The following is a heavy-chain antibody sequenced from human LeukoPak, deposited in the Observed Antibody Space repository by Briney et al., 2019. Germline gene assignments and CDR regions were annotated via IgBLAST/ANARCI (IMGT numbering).Heavy chain of an antibody. CDR3: ARSIASRRIDY. D-gene: IGHD6-6*01. V-gene: IGHV3-33*01. CDR2: IWYDGSDQ. J-gene: IGHJ4*02. Sequence: GRSLRLSCAASGFTFRNHGMHWVRQAPGKGLEWVAVIWYDGSDQYYADSVKGRFTISRDDYKNTLSLQMNSLRVDDTAVYYCARSIASRRIDYWGQGTPVTVSS. CDR1: GFTFRNHG.